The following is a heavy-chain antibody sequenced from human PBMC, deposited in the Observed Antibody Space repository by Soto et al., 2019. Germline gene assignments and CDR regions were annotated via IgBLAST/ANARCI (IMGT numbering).Heavy chain of an antibody. V-gene: IGHV4-34*01. CDR2: INHSGST. J-gene: IGHJ4*02. CDR3: ARDKITGLFDY. CDR1: GRPFSAYY. Sequence: PSETLSFTSYCYGRPFSAYYWIRIREPPGTGLEWIGEINHSGSTNYNPSLKSRVTISVDTSKNQFSLKLTSVTAADTAVYYCARDKITGLFDYWGQGTLVTVS. D-gene: IGHD2-8*02.